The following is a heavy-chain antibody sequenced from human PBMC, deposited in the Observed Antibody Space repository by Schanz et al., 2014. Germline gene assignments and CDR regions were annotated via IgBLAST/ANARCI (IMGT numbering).Heavy chain of an antibody. Sequence: VQLEQSGAEVKKPGSSVKVSCKASRSTFSSYTISWVRQAPGQGLEWVGIINPSEGGTSFPQKFKDRLTMTRDTSTSTFYMELSSLRSEDTAVYYCARGRSMVQEINFAYWGQGSLVTFSS. CDR1: RSTFSSYT. D-gene: IGHD3-10*01. CDR3: ARGRSMVQEINFAY. J-gene: IGHJ4*02. CDR2: INPSEGGT. V-gene: IGHV1-46*03.